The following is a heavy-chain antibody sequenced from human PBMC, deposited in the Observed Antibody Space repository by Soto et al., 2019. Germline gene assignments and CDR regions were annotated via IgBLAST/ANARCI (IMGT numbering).Heavy chain of an antibody. Sequence: PSETLSLTCTVSGGSISSGDYYWSWIRQPPGKGLEWIGYIYYSGSTYYNPSLKSRVTISVDTSRNQFSLKLSSVTAADTAVYYCAREDYRGPMDYWGQGTLVTVSS. V-gene: IGHV4-30-4*01. J-gene: IGHJ4*02. CDR3: AREDYRGPMDY. D-gene: IGHD3-16*01. CDR1: GGSISSGDYY. CDR2: IYYSGST.